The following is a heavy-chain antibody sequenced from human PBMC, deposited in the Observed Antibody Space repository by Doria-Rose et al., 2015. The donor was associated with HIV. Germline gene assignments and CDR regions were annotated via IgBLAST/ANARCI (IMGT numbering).Heavy chain of an antibody. CDR3: ARDRCSGASCYHYYYGLDV. D-gene: IGHD2-15*01. CDR1: GGTFNTYA. V-gene: IGHV1-69*06. CDR2: FIPMFDTA. J-gene: IGHJ6*01. Sequence: EVKKPGSSVNVSCKASGGTFNTYAVTWVRQAPGHGLEWMGGFIPMFDTANYAQKFQGRVTFTADTSTTTAYMELSSLRSGDTAVYYCARDRCSGASCYHYYYGLDVW.